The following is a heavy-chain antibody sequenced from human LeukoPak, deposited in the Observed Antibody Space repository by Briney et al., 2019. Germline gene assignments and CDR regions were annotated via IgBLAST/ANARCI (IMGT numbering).Heavy chain of an antibody. CDR1: GFIFRNYA. D-gene: IGHD3-9*01. Sequence: GASLRLSCAASGFIFRNYAMSWVRQAPGKGLEWVSAITGSGDTTYYADSLKGRFTVSRDNSKNTLYVEMNTLRAEDTAVYYCAKWGDYDILTGYYVSDFWGQGNLVTVSS. V-gene: IGHV3-23*01. CDR3: AKWGDYDILTGYYVSDF. CDR2: ITGSGDTT. J-gene: IGHJ4*02.